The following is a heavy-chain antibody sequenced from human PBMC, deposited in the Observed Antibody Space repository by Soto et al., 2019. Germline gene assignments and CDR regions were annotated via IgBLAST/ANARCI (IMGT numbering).Heavy chain of an antibody. V-gene: IGHV4-39*01. J-gene: IGHJ6*02. D-gene: IGHD2-2*01. CDR3: ARLHGYCISSSCHGHYAMDV. CDR1: GGSISSSSYY. Sequence: SETLSLTCTVSGGSISSSSYYWGWIRQPPGKGLEWIGSIYYSGSTYYNPSLKSRVTISVDTSKNQFSLKLSSVTAADTAVYYCARLHGYCISSSCHGHYAMDVWGQGTTVNSP. CDR2: IYYSGST.